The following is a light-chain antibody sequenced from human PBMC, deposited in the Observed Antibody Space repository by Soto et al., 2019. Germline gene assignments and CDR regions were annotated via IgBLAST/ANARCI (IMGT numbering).Light chain of an antibody. CDR1: SSNIGAGYD. Sequence: QSVLTQPPSVSGAPGQRVTISCTGSSSNIGAGYDVNWYQQLPGTAPKLLIYGNTNRPSWVPDRFSGSKSGTSGSLAVSGLQTEDEAEYYCQSWDTSLSGSVFGGGTKLTVL. CDR3: QSWDTSLSGSV. J-gene: IGLJ2*01. CDR2: GNT. V-gene: IGLV1-40*01.